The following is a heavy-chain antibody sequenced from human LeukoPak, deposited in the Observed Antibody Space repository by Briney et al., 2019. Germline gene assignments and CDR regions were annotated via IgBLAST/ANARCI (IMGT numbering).Heavy chain of an antibody. CDR1: GYTFTGYY. CDR2: INPNSGGT. V-gene: IGHV1-2*02. CDR3: ARDRSMVRGVPRYPHIVRFDP. D-gene: IGHD3-10*01. Sequence: ASVKVSCKASGYTFTGYYIHWVRQAPGQGLEWMGWINPNSGGTNYAQKFQGRVTMTRDTSISTAYMELSRLRSDATAVYYCARDRSMVRGVPRYPHIVRFDPWGQGNLVTVSS. J-gene: IGHJ5*02.